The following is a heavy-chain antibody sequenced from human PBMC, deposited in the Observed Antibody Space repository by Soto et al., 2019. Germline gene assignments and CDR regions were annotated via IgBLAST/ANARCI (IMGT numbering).Heavy chain of an antibody. CDR3: ARVGRGVYGMDV. Sequence: GGSLRLSCAASGFAFSTYSINWVRQAPGKGLEWFSYITSDSSTISYADSVKGRFTVSRDNAKNSLYLQMNGLRDEDTAVYYCARVGRGVYGMDVWGQGTSVTVSS. J-gene: IGHJ6*02. D-gene: IGHD2-8*01. CDR2: ITSDSSTI. CDR1: GFAFSTYS. V-gene: IGHV3-48*02.